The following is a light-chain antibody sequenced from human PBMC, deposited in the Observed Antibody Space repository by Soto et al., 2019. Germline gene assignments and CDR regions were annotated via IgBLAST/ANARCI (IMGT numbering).Light chain of an antibody. CDR2: DVS. Sequence: QSALTQPASVSGSPGQSITISCTGTSSDVGNYNYVSWYQQSPGKAPKLMIYDVSNRPSGVSNRFSGSKSGITASLTISGLQAEDKADYYCSSYTSSSTYVFGTGTKLTVL. J-gene: IGLJ1*01. CDR3: SSYTSSSTYV. V-gene: IGLV2-14*01. CDR1: SSDVGNYNY.